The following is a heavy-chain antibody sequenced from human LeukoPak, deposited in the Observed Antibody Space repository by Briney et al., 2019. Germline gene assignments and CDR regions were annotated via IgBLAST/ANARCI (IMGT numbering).Heavy chain of an antibody. V-gene: IGHV3-15*01. Sequence: PGGSLRLSCAASGFTFSNAWMSWVRQAPGKGLEWVGRIKSKTDSGTTDYAAPVKGRFTISGDDSKNTLYLQMNSLKTEDTAVYYCTKLILAAADTGDYWGQGTLVTVSS. CDR1: GFTFSNAW. CDR2: IKSKTDSGTT. J-gene: IGHJ4*02. CDR3: TKLILAAADTGDY. D-gene: IGHD6-13*01.